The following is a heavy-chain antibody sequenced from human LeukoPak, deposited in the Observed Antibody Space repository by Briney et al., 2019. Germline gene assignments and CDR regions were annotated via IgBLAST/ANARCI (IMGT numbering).Heavy chain of an antibody. Sequence: SETLSLTCAVSVGSISTGGYSWSWIRQPPGKGLEWIGYIYHSGSTYYNPSLKSRVTISVDRSKNQFSLKLSSVTAADTAVYFCARADGDETFDYWGQGTLVTVSS. J-gene: IGHJ4*02. CDR1: VGSISTGGYS. D-gene: IGHD4-17*01. CDR3: ARADGDETFDY. CDR2: IYHSGST. V-gene: IGHV4-30-2*01.